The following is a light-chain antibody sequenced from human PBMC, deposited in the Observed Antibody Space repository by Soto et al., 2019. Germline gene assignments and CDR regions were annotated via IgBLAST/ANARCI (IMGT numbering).Light chain of an antibody. J-gene: IGKJ1*01. CDR1: QSVSSY. Sequence: EIVMTQSPATLSLSPGERATLSCRASQSVSSYLAWYQQKPGQAPRLLIYDASNRATGIPARFSGSGSGTDFTLTISSLEPEDFAVDYCQQRSNSRTVGKGTKVEIK. V-gene: IGKV3-11*01. CDR2: DAS. CDR3: QQRSNSRT.